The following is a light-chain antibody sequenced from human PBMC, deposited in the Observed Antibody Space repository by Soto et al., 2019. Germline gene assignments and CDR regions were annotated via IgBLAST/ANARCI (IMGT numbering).Light chain of an antibody. V-gene: IGKV3-15*01. CDR2: GAS. CDR3: QQFNSYPRT. Sequence: EVVMTQSPATVSVSPGEGVTLSCRASQTISNDLAWYQQKPGQAPRLLIYGASTRATGVPARFSGGGSGTEFTLTISSLQSEDFATYYCQQFNSYPRTFGPGTKVDIK. CDR1: QTISND. J-gene: IGKJ3*01.